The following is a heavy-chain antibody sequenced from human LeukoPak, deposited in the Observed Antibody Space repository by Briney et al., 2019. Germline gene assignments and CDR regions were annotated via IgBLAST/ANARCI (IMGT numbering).Heavy chain of an antibody. Sequence: GGSLRLSCAASGFTFSSYGMHWVRQAPGKGLEWVAVIWYDGSNKYYADSVKGRFTISRDNSKNTLYLQMNSLRAEDTAVYYCARELFTVTTPAVGDYWGQGTLVTVSS. CDR3: ARELFTVTTPAVGDY. CDR2: IWYDGSNK. D-gene: IGHD4-17*01. J-gene: IGHJ4*02. CDR1: GFTFSSYG. V-gene: IGHV3-33*01.